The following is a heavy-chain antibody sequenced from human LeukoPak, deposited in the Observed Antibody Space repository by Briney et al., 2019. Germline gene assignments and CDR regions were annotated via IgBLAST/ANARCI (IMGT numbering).Heavy chain of an antibody. CDR2: IVIGRGNT. J-gene: IGHJ4*02. V-gene: IGHV1-58*01. Sequence: SVKVSCKASGFTFSSSAVQWVRQARGQRLEWIGWIVIGRGNTNYAQKLQGRVTMTTDTSTSTAYMELRSLTSDDTAVYYCARGGGYNDYWGQGTLVTVSS. CDR3: ARGGGYNDY. D-gene: IGHD5-24*01. CDR1: GFTFSSSA.